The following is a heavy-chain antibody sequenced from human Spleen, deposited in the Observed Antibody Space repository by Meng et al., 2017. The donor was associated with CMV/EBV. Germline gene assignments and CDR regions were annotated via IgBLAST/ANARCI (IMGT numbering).Heavy chain of an antibody. CDR3: ARPGRVGWGYFDY. Sequence: QVQLGRLGAEGKKPGASVKVSCKASGYTFTGYYMHWVRQAPGQGLEWMGWISAYNGNTNYAQKLQGRVTMTTDTSTSTAYMELRSLRSDDTAVYYCARPGRVGWGYFDYWGQGTLVTVSS. CDR2: ISAYNGNT. V-gene: IGHV1-18*04. J-gene: IGHJ4*02. D-gene: IGHD3-10*01. CDR1: GYTFTGYY.